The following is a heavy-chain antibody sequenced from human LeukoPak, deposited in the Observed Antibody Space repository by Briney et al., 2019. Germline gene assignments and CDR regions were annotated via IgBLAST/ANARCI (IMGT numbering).Heavy chain of an antibody. V-gene: IGHV3-21*01. D-gene: IGHD5-18*01. CDR1: GFTLSSYN. CDR3: ARDRRQLWSPLIHYYYYGMDV. J-gene: IGHJ6*02. CDR2: ISWRSSDI. Sequence: GGSLRLSCVASGFTLSSYNMKWVRQAPGKRLEWVSSISWRSSDIEYADSVKGRFTISRDIDKKSLYLQMNSLRVEDTAVYYCARDRRQLWSPLIHYYYYGMDVWGQGTTVTVSS.